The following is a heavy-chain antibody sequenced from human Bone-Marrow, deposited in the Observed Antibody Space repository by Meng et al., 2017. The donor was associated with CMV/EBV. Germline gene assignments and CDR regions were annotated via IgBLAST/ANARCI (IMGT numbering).Heavy chain of an antibody. J-gene: IGHJ4*02. Sequence: ASVKVSCKASGYTFTANYMHWVRQAPGQGLEWMGWINPNSGGTNYAQKFQGRVTMTRDTSISTVYMELNRLRSDDTAVYYCAVEMSTVGDYWGQGPLVTGYS. CDR1: GYTFTANY. CDR2: INPNSGGT. D-gene: IGHD5-24*01. CDR3: AVEMSTVGDY. V-gene: IGHV1-2*02.